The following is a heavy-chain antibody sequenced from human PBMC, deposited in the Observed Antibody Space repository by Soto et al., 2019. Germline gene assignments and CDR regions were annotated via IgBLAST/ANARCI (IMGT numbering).Heavy chain of an antibody. D-gene: IGHD2-2*02. Sequence: PGGSLRLSCAASGFTFSIYEMNWVRQAPGKGLEWLSFISTSGTTIYHADSVRGRFTISRDNAKNSLFLQMNSLRAEDTAVYCCARDPGCTSTSCYTGVLDYWGQGTLVTVSS. J-gene: IGHJ4*02. CDR1: GFTFSIYE. V-gene: IGHV3-48*03. CDR3: ARDPGCTSTSCYTGVLDY. CDR2: ISTSGTTI.